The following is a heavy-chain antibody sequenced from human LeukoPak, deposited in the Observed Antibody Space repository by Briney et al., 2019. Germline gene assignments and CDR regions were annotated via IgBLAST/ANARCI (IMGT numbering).Heavy chain of an antibody. CDR2: IYYSGST. Sequence: SETLSLTCTVSGGSISSYYWSWIRQPPGKGLEWIGYIYYSGSTNYNPSLKSRVTISVDTSKNQFSLKLTSVTAADTAVDYCARVMGSYYVGNWFDPWGQGTLVTVSS. CDR3: ARVMGSYYVGNWFDP. J-gene: IGHJ5*02. V-gene: IGHV4-59*01. CDR1: GGSISSYY. D-gene: IGHD1-26*01.